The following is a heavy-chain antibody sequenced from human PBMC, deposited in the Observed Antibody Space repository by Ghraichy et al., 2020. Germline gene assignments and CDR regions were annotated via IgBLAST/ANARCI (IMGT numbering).Heavy chain of an antibody. D-gene: IGHD3-10*01. CDR2: ISGSGGST. CDR3: AKHDASLVRGVIYNYYYGMDV. CDR1: GFTFSSCA. J-gene: IGHJ6*02. Sequence: GGSLRLSCAASGFTFSSCAMSWVRQAPGKGPEWVSAISGSGGSTYYADSVKGRFTISRDNSKNTLSLQMNSLRAEDTAVYYCAKHDASLVRGVIYNYYYGMDVWGQGTTVTVSS. V-gene: IGHV3-23*01.